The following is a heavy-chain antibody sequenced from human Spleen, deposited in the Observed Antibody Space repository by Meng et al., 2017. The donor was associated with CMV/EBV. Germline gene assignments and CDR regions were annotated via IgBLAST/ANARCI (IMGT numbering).Heavy chain of an antibody. CDR3: AHTAVFYRRDFDY. D-gene: IGHD3-16*02. CDR2: ISWNDDK. V-gene: IGHV2-5*01. Sequence: SGFSPSTKTRGVAGIGQPPGKVLGGLALISWNDDKRYSPSLKNRLTITKDTSKNKVVLTMTNMDLVDTATDYCAHTAVFYRRDFDYWGEGILVTVSS. CDR1: GFSPSTKTRG. J-gene: IGHJ4*02.